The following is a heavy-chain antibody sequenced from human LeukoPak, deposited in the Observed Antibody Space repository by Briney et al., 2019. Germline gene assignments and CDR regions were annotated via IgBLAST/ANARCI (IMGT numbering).Heavy chain of an antibody. CDR2: ISYDGRNK. V-gene: IGHV3-30*18. CDR3: AKGPLRGTAAAIDY. Sequence: PGGSLRLSCAASGFTFTNYVMHWVRQAPGNGLEGVAVISYDGRNKHYPDSVKGRFTISRDISTDTLWLQMDSLRTEDTAVYYCAKGPLRGTAAAIDYWGQGTLVTVSS. CDR1: GFTFTNYV. D-gene: IGHD2-2*01. J-gene: IGHJ4*02.